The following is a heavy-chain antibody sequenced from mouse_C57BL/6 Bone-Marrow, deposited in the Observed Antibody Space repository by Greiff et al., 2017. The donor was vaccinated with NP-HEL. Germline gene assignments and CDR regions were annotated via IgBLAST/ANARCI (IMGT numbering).Heavy chain of an antibody. D-gene: IGHD2-2*01. CDR3: ARDGGGLRREDWYFDV. CDR2: ISDGGSYT. V-gene: IGHV5-4*01. J-gene: IGHJ1*03. CDR1: GFTFSSYA. Sequence: EVNLVESGGGLVKPGGSLKLSCAASGFTFSSYAMSWVRQTPEKRLEWVATISDGGSYTYYPDNVKGRFTISRDNAKNNLYLQMSHLKSEDTAMYYCARDGGGLRREDWYFDVWGTGTTVTVSS.